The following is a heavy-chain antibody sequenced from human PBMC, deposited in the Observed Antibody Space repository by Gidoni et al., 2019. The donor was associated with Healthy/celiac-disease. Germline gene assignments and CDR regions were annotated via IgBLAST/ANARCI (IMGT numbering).Heavy chain of an antibody. D-gene: IGHD3-3*01. V-gene: IGHV3-9*01. J-gene: IGHJ4*02. CDR1: GFTFDDYA. CDR2: ISWNSGSI. Sequence: EVQLVESGGGLVQPGRSLRLSCAASGFTFDDYAMHWVRQAPGKGLEWVSGISWNSGSIGYADSVKGRFTISRDNAKNSLYLQMNSLRAEDTALYYCAKDRGITIFGVVIAWGQGTMVTVSS. CDR3: AKDRGITIFGVVIA.